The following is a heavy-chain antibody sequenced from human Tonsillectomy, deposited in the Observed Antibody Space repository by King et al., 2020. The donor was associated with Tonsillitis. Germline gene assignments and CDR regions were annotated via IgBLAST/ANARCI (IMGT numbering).Heavy chain of an antibody. Sequence: VQLQESGPRLVMPSQTLSLTCTVSGGSISRGDDYWSWIRQSPGKGPEWIGYIYSSGSTYYNSSLKSRVTISINMSKTQFSLKMRSVTVADTAVYYCAKADGSVSYWVPKCFDSWGQGISVSVSS. D-gene: IGHD3-10*01. CDR3: AKADGSVSYWVPKCFDS. CDR2: IYSSGST. CDR1: GGSISRGDDY. J-gene: IGHJ5*01. V-gene: IGHV4-30-4*08.